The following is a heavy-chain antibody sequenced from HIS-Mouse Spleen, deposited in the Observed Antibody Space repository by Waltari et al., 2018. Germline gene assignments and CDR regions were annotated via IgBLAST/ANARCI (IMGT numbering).Heavy chain of an antibody. CDR3: ARHYYYGSGSYYFDY. D-gene: IGHD3-10*01. Sequence: EVQLVETGGGLIQPGGSLRLSCAASGFTVSSNYMSWVRQAPGRGVEVVSVSYSGCSTYYADSGKGRFTISRDNSKNTLYLQMNSLRAEDTAVYYCARHYYYGSGSYYFDYWGQGTLVTVSS. CDR2: SYSGCST. V-gene: IGHV3-53*02. CDR1: GFTVSSNY. J-gene: IGHJ4*02.